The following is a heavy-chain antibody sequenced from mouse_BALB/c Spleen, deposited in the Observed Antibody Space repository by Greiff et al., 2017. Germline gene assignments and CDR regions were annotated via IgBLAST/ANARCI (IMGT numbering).Heavy chain of an antibody. J-gene: IGHJ2*01. D-gene: IGHD4-1*01. CDR2: ISSGSSTI. Sequence: EVQGVESGGGLVQPGGSRKLSCAASGFTFSSFGMHWVRQAPEKGLEWVAYISSGSSTIYYADTVKGRFTISRDNPKNTLFLQMTSLRSEDTAMYYCARSRANWVYFDYWGQGTTLTVSS. CDR3: ARSRANWVYFDY. V-gene: IGHV5-17*02. CDR1: GFTFSSFG.